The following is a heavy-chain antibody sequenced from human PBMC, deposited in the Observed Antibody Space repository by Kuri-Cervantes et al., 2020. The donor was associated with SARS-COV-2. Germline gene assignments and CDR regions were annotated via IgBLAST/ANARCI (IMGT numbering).Heavy chain of an antibody. J-gene: IGHJ6*02. CDR3: AAELVAAYGMDV. Sequence: GESLEISCAASGFTFSNYWMSWVRQSPGKGLGWVANIKQDGSEKYYVDSVKGRFTISRDNSKNTLYLQMNSLRAEDTAVYYCAAELVAAYGMDVWGQGTTVTVSS. V-gene: IGHV3-7*04. CDR1: GFTFSNYW. D-gene: IGHD5-12*01. CDR2: IKQDGSEK.